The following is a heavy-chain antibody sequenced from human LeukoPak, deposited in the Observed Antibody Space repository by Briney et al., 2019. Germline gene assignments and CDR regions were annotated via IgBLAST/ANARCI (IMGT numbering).Heavy chain of an antibody. J-gene: IGHJ3*02. D-gene: IGHD3-22*01. CDR2: IYHSGST. V-gene: IGHV4-4*02. Sequence: SGTLSLTCAVSGGSISSSNWWSWVRQPPGKGLEWIGEIYHSGSTNYNPSLKSRVTISVDTSKNQFSLKLSSVTAADTAVYYCARPGAYYYDSSGYSDAFDIWGQGTMVTVSS. CDR3: ARPGAYYYDSSGYSDAFDI. CDR1: GGSISSSNW.